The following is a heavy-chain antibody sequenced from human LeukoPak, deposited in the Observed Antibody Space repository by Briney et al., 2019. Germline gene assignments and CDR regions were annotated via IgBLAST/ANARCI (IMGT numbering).Heavy chain of an antibody. V-gene: IGHV3-21*01. Sequence: GGSLRLSCAASGFTFSSCGMNWVRQAPGKGLEWVSSISSDSTYVYYAASVKGRFTISRDNAKKSLFLQMNRLRDEDTAVYFCASDYTTESGGWFDPWGQGTLVTVSS. CDR1: GFTFSSCG. D-gene: IGHD3-16*01. J-gene: IGHJ5*02. CDR3: ASDYTTESGGWFDP. CDR2: ISSDSTYV.